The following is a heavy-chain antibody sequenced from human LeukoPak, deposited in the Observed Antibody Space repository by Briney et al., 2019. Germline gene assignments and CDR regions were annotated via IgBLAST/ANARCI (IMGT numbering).Heavy chain of an antibody. CDR3: ARQRQYDADAFDL. CDR2: IYYSGST. V-gene: IGHV4-61*01. J-gene: IGHJ3*01. Sequence: SETLSLTCTVSGGSVSNNTYYWSWIRQPPGKGLEWIGYIYYSGSTKYNPSLKSRVTISVDTSKNQFSLKLSSVTAADTAVYYCARQRQYDADAFDLWGQGTMVTVTS. CDR1: GGSVSNNTYY. D-gene: IGHD3-16*01.